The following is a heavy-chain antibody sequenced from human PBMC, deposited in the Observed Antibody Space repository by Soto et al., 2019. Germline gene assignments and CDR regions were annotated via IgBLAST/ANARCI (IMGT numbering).Heavy chain of an antibody. CDR2: IKQDGSEK. CDR1: GFTFSSYW. Sequence: EVQLVESGGGLVQPGGSLRLSCAASGFTFSSYWMTWVRQAPGKGLEWVANIKQDGSEKNYVDSVKGRFTISRDNAKNSLFLLMNSLRAEDTAVYYCARLTAVLNYYYCYSMDVWGKGTTVTVSS. CDR3: ARLTAVLNYYYCYSMDV. J-gene: IGHJ6*03. D-gene: IGHD2-2*01. V-gene: IGHV3-7*01.